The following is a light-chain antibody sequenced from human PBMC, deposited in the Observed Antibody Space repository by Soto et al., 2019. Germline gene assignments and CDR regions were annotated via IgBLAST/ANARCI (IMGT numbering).Light chain of an antibody. Sequence: QSVLTQPASVSGSPGQSITISCTGTSRDIGRYNYVSWYQQYPGNAPQLIIYENSDRPSGVSNRFSGARSGDTAFLTISGLQAEDEDDYYCSSYTTTATVVFGGGTKLTVL. CDR1: SRDIGRYNY. V-gene: IGLV2-14*01. CDR2: ENS. CDR3: SSYTTTATVV. J-gene: IGLJ3*02.